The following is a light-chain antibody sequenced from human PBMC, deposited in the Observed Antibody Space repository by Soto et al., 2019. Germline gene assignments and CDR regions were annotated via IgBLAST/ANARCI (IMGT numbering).Light chain of an antibody. CDR3: QQSYSIPLT. J-gene: IGKJ4*01. CDR1: QSIRSY. Sequence: DIQMTQSPSSLSASVGDRVTITCRASQSIRSYLNWYQQKPGKAPKLLIYAASSLQSGVPSRFSGSGSGTDFTLTISSLQPEDFATYYCQQSYSIPLTFDGGTKVEIK. V-gene: IGKV1-39*01. CDR2: AAS.